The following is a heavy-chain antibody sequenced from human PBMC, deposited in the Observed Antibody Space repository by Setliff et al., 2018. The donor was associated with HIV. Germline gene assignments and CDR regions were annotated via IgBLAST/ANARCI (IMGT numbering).Heavy chain of an antibody. J-gene: IGHJ1*01. Sequence: GGSLRLSCAASEFTFSSYAMHWVRQGPGKGLEWVAAISYDGRSQYYKDSVKGRFTISRDNSKNTLFLQINSLRAEDTAVYFCARDEVRFRPPVPTAGGYLQHWGQGTLVTVSS. D-gene: IGHD3-3*01. CDR1: EFTFSSYA. V-gene: IGHV3-30*19. CDR3: ARDEVRFRPPVPTAGGYLQH. CDR2: ISYDGRSQ.